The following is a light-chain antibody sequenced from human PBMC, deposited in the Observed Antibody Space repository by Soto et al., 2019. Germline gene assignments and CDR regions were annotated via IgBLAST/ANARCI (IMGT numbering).Light chain of an antibody. Sequence: EIVMTQSPATLSVPQGERATLSCRASQSVSSNLAWYQQKPGQAPRLLIYGASTRATGIPARFSGSGSGTEFTLTISSLQSEDFAVYYCQQYNNWPPGAFGQGTKVEIK. J-gene: IGKJ1*01. V-gene: IGKV3-15*01. CDR2: GAS. CDR1: QSVSSN. CDR3: QQYNNWPPGA.